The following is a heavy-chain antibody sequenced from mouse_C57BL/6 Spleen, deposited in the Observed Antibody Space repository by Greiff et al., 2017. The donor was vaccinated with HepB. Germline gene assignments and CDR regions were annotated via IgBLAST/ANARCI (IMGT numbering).Heavy chain of an antibody. CDR1: GYSFTGYY. J-gene: IGHJ4*01. CDR3: ARLRSNYYAMDY. Sequence: EVQLQQSGPELVKPGASVKISCKASGYSFTGYYMNWVKQSPEKSLEWIGEINPSTGGTTYNQKCKAKATLTVDESSSTAYMQLKSLTSEDSAVYYCARLRSNYYAMDYWGQGTSVTVSS. V-gene: IGHV1-42*01. CDR2: INPSTGGT. D-gene: IGHD1-1*01.